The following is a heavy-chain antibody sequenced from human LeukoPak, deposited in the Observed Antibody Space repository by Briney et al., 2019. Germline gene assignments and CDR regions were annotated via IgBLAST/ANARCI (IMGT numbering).Heavy chain of an antibody. V-gene: IGHV4-39*07. J-gene: IGHJ4*02. CDR2: IYYSGST. CDR1: GGSISSGSYY. D-gene: IGHD3-3*01. Sequence: SETLSLTCTVSGGSISSGSYYWSWIRQPPGKGLEWIGSIYYSGSTYYNPSLKSRVTISVDTSKNQFSLKLSSVTAADTAVYYCARSPPGYYDFWSGYYYFDYWGQGTLVTVSS. CDR3: ARSPPGYYDFWSGYYYFDY.